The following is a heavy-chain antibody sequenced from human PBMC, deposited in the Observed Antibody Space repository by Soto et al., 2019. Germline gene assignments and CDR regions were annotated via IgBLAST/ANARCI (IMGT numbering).Heavy chain of an antibody. CDR2: IKQDGSEK. D-gene: IGHD6-13*01. V-gene: IGHV3-7*01. CDR1: GFTFSSYW. J-gene: IGHJ5*02. CDR3: ARVRVSSWNPKDNWFHP. Sequence: GGSLRLSCAASGFTFSSYWMSWVRQAPGKGLEWVANIKQDGSEKYYVDSVKGRFIVSRDNAKNSLYLQMNSLRAEDTAVFYCARVRVSSWNPKDNWFHPWGQGTLVTVSS.